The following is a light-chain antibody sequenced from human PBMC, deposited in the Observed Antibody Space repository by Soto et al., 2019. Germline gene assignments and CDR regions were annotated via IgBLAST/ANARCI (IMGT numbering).Light chain of an antibody. V-gene: IGKV3-20*01. J-gene: IGKJ3*01. Sequence: IGLTRAVGTLCLNQGERATISYRASQSVTSSYLAWYQQKPGQSPRLLISGASSRATGIPDRFSGSGSGTDFPLTISRLEPESSAVYCCQQYGSSPRTFGHGTKVDIK. CDR2: GAS. CDR3: QQYGSSPRT. CDR1: QSVTSSY.